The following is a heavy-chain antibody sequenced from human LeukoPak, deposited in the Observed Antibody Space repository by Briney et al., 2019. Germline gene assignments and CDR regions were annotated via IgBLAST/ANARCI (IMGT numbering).Heavy chain of an antibody. J-gene: IGHJ4*02. CDR1: GGSISSSSYY. Sequence: PSETLSLTCTVSGGSISSSSYYWGWIRQPPGKGLEWIGSIYYSGSTNYNPSLKSRVTISVDTSKNQFSLKLSSVTAADTAVYYCARSGEYSPSSYYFDYWGQGTLVTVSS. CDR3: ARSGEYSPSSYYFDY. D-gene: IGHD3-10*01. CDR2: IYYSGST. V-gene: IGHV4-39*07.